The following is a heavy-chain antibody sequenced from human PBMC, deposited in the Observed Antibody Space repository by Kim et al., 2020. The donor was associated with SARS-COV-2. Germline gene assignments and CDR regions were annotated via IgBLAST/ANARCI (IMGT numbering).Heavy chain of an antibody. J-gene: IGHJ3*02. CDR3: VRHRGSYFWDAIAI. V-gene: IGHV4-39*01. CDR2: LYYGGST. CDR1: GGSITTRKFY. Sequence: SETLSLTCSVSGGSITTRKFYWGWIRQPPGKGLEWVGSLYYGGSTQDNASLRRRVTITVDPSKNQFSLKLTAVTAADTALYYCVRHRGSYFWDAIAIWGQGAMVTVSS. D-gene: IGHD3-10*01.